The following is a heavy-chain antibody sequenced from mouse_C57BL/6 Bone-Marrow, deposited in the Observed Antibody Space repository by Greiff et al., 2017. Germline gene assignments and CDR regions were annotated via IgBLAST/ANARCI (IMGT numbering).Heavy chain of an antibody. J-gene: IGHJ2*01. V-gene: IGHV14-2*01. CDR3: TRSLIYYGTNY. D-gene: IGHD1-1*01. Sequence: EVKLMESGAELVKPGASVKLSCTASGFNIKDYYIHWVKQRTEQGLEWIGRIDTEDGETKYAPKFPGKATITADTSSNTAYLQLSILTSEDTAVYYCTRSLIYYGTNYWGQGTTLTVSS. CDR2: IDTEDGET. CDR1: GFNIKDYY.